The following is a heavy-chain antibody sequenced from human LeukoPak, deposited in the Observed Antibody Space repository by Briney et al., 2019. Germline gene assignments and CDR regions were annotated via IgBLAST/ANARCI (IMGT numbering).Heavy chain of an antibody. D-gene: IGHD3-10*01. CDR2: ISAYNGNT. Sequence: ASVKVSCKASGYTFTNYGITWVRQAPGQGLEWMGWISAYNGNTKYAQNLQGRVTMTTDTSASTAYMDLRSLRSDDTAVYYCARLREGSGSYSLPNCYFDWWGQGTLVTVSS. V-gene: IGHV1-18*01. CDR3: ARLREGSGSYSLPNCYFDW. J-gene: IGHJ4*02. CDR1: GYTFTNYG.